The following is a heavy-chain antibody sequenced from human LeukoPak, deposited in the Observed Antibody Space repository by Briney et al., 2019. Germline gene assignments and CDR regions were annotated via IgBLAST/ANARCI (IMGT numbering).Heavy chain of an antibody. J-gene: IGHJ4*02. CDR2: ISSSSGTI. CDR3: AREGQDGY. CDR1: GGIFSSYS. Sequence: GGSLRLSCVGSGGIFSSYSMNWVRQAPGKGLEWISYISSSSGTIYYPDSVKGRFTLSRDNAKNSLYLQMNSLRAEDTAVYYCAREGQDGYWGQGTLVTVSS. V-gene: IGHV3-48*01.